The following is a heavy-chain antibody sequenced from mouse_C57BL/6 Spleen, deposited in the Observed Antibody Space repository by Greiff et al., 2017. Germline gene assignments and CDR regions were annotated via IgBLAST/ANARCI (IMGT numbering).Heavy chain of an antibody. CDR2: IYPGSGST. Sequence: QVQLQQPGAELVKPGASVKMSCKASGYTFTSYWITWVKQRPGQGLEWIGDIYPGSGSTNYNEKFKSKATLTVATSSSTAYMQLSSLTSEDSAVYYCARYYYGSVYAMDYWGQGTSVTVSS. J-gene: IGHJ4*01. CDR1: GYTFTSYW. D-gene: IGHD1-1*01. CDR3: ARYYYGSVYAMDY. V-gene: IGHV1-55*01.